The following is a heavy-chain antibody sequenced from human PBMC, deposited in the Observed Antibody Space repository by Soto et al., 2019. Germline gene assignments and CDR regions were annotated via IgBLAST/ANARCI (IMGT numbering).Heavy chain of an antibody. Sequence: SAKVSCKASGGTFSSYAISWVRQAPGQGLEWMGGIIPIFGTANYAQKSQGRVTITADKSTSTAYMELSSLRSEDTAVYYCARIVVVAGTRAFDIWGQGTMVTVSS. CDR2: IIPIFGTA. D-gene: IGHD6-19*01. J-gene: IGHJ3*02. CDR3: ARIVVVAGTRAFDI. V-gene: IGHV1-69*06. CDR1: GGTFSSYA.